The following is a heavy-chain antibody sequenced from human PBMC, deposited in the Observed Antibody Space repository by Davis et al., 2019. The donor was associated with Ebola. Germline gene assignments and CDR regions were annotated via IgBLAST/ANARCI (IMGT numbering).Heavy chain of an antibody. Sequence: GGSLRLSCAASGFTFSDYYMSWIRQAPGKGLEWVSYISSSGSTIYYADSVKGRFTISRDNAKNSLYLQMNSLRAEDTAVYYCARVPAATDNYYYYGMDVWGQGTTVTVSS. CDR1: GFTFSDYY. D-gene: IGHD2-2*01. V-gene: IGHV3-11*04. J-gene: IGHJ6*02. CDR2: ISSSGSTI. CDR3: ARVPAATDNYYYYGMDV.